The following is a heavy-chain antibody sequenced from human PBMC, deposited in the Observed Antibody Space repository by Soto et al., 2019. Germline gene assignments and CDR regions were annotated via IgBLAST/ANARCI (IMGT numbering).Heavy chain of an antibody. CDR2: IWYDGSNK. D-gene: IGHD2-2*01. J-gene: IGHJ6*03. CDR1: GFTFSSYG. Sequence: GGSLRLSCAASGFTFSSYGMHWVRQAPGKGLEWVAVIWYDGSNKYYADSVKGRFTISRDNSKNTLYLQMNSLRAEDTAVYYCARDSSMLWLGYMDVWGKGTTVTVSS. CDR3: ARDSSMLWLGYMDV. V-gene: IGHV3-33*01.